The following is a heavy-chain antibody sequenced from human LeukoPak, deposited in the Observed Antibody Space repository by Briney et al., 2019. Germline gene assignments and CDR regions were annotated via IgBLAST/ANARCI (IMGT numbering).Heavy chain of an antibody. CDR2: IYYSGST. J-gene: IGHJ4*02. D-gene: IGHD5-24*01. V-gene: IGHV4-59*08. CDR3: AGGEGDGYNENPFDY. CDR1: GGSISSYY. Sequence: SETLSLTCTVSGGSISSYYWSWIRQPPGRGLEWIGYIYYSGSTNYNPSLKSRVTISVDTSKNQFSLKLSSVTAADTAVYYCAGGEGDGYNENPFDYWGQGTLVTVSS.